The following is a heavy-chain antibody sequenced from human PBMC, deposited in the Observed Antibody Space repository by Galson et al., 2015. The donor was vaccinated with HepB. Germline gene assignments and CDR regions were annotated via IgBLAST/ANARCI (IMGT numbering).Heavy chain of an antibody. V-gene: IGHV1-2*02. D-gene: IGHD3-3*01. Sequence: SVKVSCKASGYTFTGYYMHWVRQAPGQGLEWMGWINPNSGGTNYAQKFQGRVTMTRDTSISTAYMELSRLRSDDTAVYYCARNDDDYNWFDPWGQGTLVTVSS. J-gene: IGHJ5*02. CDR1: GYTFTGYY. CDR3: ARNDDDYNWFDP. CDR2: INPNSGGT.